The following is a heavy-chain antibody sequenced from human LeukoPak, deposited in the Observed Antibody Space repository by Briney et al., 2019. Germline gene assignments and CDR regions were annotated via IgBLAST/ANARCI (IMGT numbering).Heavy chain of an antibody. D-gene: IGHD3-10*01. CDR2: IHYTGST. CDR3: ARGGYYGSGNDFRFDP. CDR1: GGSISSYY. J-gene: IGHJ5*02. Sequence: SETLSLTCTVSGGSISSYYWSWIRQSPWKGLECIGYIHYTGSTNYNPSPKSRVTISVETSKNQFSLKLKSVTAADTAVYYCARGGYYGSGNDFRFDPWGQGTLVTVSS. V-gene: IGHV4-59*01.